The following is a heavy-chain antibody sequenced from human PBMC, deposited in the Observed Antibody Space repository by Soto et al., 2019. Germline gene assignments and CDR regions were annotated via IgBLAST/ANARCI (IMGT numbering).Heavy chain of an antibody. CDR2: IKQDGSEK. Sequence: GGSLRLSCAASGFTFSSYWMSWVRQAPGKGLEWVANIKQDGSEKYYVDSVKGRFTISRDNAKNSLYLQMNSLRAEDTAVYYCARDRYYDFWSGYPGGFDPWGQGTLVTVSS. V-gene: IGHV3-7*01. CDR1: GFTFSSYW. CDR3: ARDRYYDFWSGYPGGFDP. J-gene: IGHJ5*02. D-gene: IGHD3-3*01.